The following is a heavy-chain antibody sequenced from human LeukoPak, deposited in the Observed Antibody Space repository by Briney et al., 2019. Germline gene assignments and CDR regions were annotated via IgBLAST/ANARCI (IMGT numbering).Heavy chain of an antibody. CDR3: ARLGAGPTYYDFWSGYSSFYFDY. CDR2: IASSGNT. CDR1: GGSTSGGNYY. Sequence: SETLSLTCIVSGGSTSGGNYYWGWIRRPPGKGLEWIGGIASSGNTYYNPSLKSRITISIDTSKNHFSLKLSSVTAADTAVYYCARLGAGPTYYDFWSGYSSFYFDYWGQGTLVTVSS. D-gene: IGHD3-3*01. J-gene: IGHJ4*02. V-gene: IGHV4-39*02.